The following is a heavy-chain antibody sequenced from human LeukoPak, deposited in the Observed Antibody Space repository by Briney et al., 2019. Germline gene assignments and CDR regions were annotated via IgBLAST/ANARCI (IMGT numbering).Heavy chain of an antibody. CDR1: GLTFSKDG. CDR2: ISSSSRSV. V-gene: IGHV3-21*01. J-gene: IGHJ6*02. D-gene: IGHD2-8*02. Sequence: GGSLRLSCVASGLTFSKDGMNWVRQAPGKGLEWVSYISSSSRSVSYAASVKGRFTISRDNARNSLYLQMDSLRADDTALYYCVKIDMVLDAMDVWGQGTMVTVSS. CDR3: VKIDMVLDAMDV.